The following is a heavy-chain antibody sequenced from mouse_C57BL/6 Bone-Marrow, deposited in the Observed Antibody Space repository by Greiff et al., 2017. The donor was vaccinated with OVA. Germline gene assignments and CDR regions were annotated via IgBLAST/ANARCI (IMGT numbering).Heavy chain of an antibody. CDR3: ARDLLLD. J-gene: IGHJ2*01. CDR1: GFSLTSYG. D-gene: IGHD1-1*01. Sequence: VQLQQSGPGLVQPSQSLSITCTASGFSLTSYGVHWVRQSPGKGLEWLGVIWRGGSTDYNAAFISSLSISKDNSKSQVFFKMNSLQADDTAIYYCARDLLLDWGQGTTLTVSS. V-gene: IGHV2-2*01. CDR2: IWRGGST.